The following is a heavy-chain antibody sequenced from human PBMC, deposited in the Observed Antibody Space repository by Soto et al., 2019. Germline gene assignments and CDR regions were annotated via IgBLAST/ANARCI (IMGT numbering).Heavy chain of an antibody. D-gene: IGHD4-17*01. Sequence: QVQLVQSGAEVKKPGASVKVSCKASGYTFTGYYMHWVRQAPGQGLEWMGWTNPNSGGTNYAQKFQGWVTMTRDTSISTAYMELSRLRSDDTAVYYCARGRYGDYRQNGPYYFDYWGQGTLVTVSS. CDR3: ARGRYGDYRQNGPYYFDY. V-gene: IGHV1-2*04. J-gene: IGHJ4*02. CDR2: TNPNSGGT. CDR1: GYTFTGYY.